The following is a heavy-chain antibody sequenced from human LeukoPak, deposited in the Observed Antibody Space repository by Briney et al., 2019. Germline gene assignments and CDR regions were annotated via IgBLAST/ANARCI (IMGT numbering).Heavy chain of an antibody. D-gene: IGHD3-16*01. CDR3: ARWGTTGFWAFDI. Sequence: GGCLRLSCAASGFTFSRYDMHWVRQATGKGLEWVSAIRYSGDTYYPDSVKGRFTTSRENAKNSLYLQMNSLRAGDTAVYYCARWGTTGFWAFDIWGQGTMVTVSS. CDR2: IRYSGDT. V-gene: IGHV3-13*04. J-gene: IGHJ3*02. CDR1: GFTFSRYD.